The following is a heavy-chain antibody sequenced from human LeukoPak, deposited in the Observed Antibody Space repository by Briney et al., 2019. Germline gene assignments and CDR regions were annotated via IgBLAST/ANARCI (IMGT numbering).Heavy chain of an antibody. CDR2: ISSSSSYI. CDR3: ARGTVLDYYGMDV. V-gene: IGHV3-21*01. Sequence: GGSLRLSCVASGFTFSSYNMNWVRQAPGKGLEWVSSISSSSSYIYYADSVKGRFTISRDNAKNSLYLQMNSLRAEDTAVYYCARGTVLDYYGMDVWGQGTTVTVSS. D-gene: IGHD3-10*01. J-gene: IGHJ6*02. CDR1: GFTFSSYN.